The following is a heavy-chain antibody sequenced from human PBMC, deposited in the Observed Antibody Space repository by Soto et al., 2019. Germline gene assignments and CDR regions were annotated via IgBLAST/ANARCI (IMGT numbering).Heavy chain of an antibody. J-gene: IGHJ6*02. D-gene: IGHD5-18*01. Sequence: QVQLQQWGAGLLKPSETLSLTCAVYGGSFSGYYWSWIRQPPGKGLEWIGEINHSGSTNYNPSLKNRPTISVDTSKNQFSLQLSSGTAADTAVYYCARGRGGYSYGYAYYYYGMDVWGQGTTVTVSS. CDR3: ARGRGGYSYGYAYYYYGMDV. V-gene: IGHV4-34*01. CDR2: INHSGST. CDR1: GGSFSGYY.